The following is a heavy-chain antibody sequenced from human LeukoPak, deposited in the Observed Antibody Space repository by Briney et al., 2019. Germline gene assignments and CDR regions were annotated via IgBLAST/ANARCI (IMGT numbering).Heavy chain of an antibody. V-gene: IGHV3-23*01. CDR2: TSGSGEFT. D-gene: IGHD4-17*01. J-gene: IGHJ4*02. Sequence: GGSLRLSCAASGFMFSSYAMTWVRQAPGKGLEWVSSTSGSGEFTDYADSVKGRFTISRDNPENTVYLQMSSLRVDDTATYFCAKVGYGDLDHWGQGVLVPVSS. CDR3: AKVGYGDLDH. CDR1: GFMFSSYA.